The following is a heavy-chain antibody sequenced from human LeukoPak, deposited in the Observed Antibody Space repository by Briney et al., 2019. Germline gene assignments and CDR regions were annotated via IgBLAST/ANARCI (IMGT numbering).Heavy chain of an antibody. Sequence: ASVKVSCKASGYTFTSYDISWVRQAHGQGLEWMGWISAYNGNTNYAQKLQGRVTMTTDTSTSTAYMELRSLRSDDTAVYYCAREAARSCSGGSCSPDYYYYGMDVWGQGTTVTVSS. D-gene: IGHD2-15*01. CDR1: GYTFTSYD. J-gene: IGHJ6*02. V-gene: IGHV1-18*01. CDR3: AREAARSCSGGSCSPDYYYYGMDV. CDR2: ISAYNGNT.